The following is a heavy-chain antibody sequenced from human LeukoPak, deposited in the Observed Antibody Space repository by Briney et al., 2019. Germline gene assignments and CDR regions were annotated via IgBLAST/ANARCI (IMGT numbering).Heavy chain of an antibody. CDR1: GGSMSSYY. D-gene: IGHD5-18*01. CDR2: IYYSGST. Sequence: SSETLSLTCTVSGGSMSSYYWSWIRQPPGKGLEWIGYIYYSGSTNYNPSLKSRVTISVDTSKNQFSLKLSSVTAADTAVYYCARVGEDTAMVNYYGMDVWGQGTTVTVSS. V-gene: IGHV4-59*01. CDR3: ARVGEDTAMVNYYGMDV. J-gene: IGHJ6*02.